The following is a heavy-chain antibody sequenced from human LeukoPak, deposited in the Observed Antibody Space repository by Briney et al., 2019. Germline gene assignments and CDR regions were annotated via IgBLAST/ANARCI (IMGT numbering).Heavy chain of an antibody. CDR3: ATPPADGSWYGVFDF. CDR2: IYSSGST. Sequence: PSETLSLICSVSGVSMTGYYWSWIRQAPGKAPEWIGYIYSSGSTNYNPSLNSRVTMSLDASKNQFSLKLTFVTAADTAVYYCATPPADGSWYGVFDFWSRGTLVTVSS. J-gene: IGHJ4*01. CDR1: GVSMTGYY. D-gene: IGHD3-10*01. V-gene: IGHV4-59*01.